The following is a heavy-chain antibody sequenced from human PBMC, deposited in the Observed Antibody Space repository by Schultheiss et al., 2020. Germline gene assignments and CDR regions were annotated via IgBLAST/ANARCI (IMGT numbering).Heavy chain of an antibody. CDR2: ISRGISTI. D-gene: IGHD5-18*01. J-gene: IGHJ4*02. CDR3: ARSRGYSYGIDY. V-gene: IGHV3-48*02. CDR1: GFTFSDYY. Sequence: GGSLRLSCAASGFTFSDYYMHWIRQAPGKGLEWISYISRGISTIYYADSVKGRFTISRDNAKNLLYLQMNSLRDEDTAVYYCARSRGYSYGIDYWGQGTLVTVSS.